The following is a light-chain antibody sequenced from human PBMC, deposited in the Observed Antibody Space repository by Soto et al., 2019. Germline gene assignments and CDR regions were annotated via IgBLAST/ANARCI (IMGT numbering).Light chain of an antibody. V-gene: IGKV1-5*01. CDR1: QSISSW. CDR3: QQYNSYSWT. J-gene: IGKJ1*01. CDR2: DAS. Sequence: DIPMTQSPSTLSASVGDRVTITCRASQSISSWLAWYQQKPGKAPQLLIYDASSLASGVPSRFSGSGSATGFTLTISSLPPDDFATYYCQQYNSYSWTFGQGTKVEIK.